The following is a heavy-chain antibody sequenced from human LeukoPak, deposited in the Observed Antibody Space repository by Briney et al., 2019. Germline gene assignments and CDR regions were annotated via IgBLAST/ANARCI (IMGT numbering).Heavy chain of an antibody. CDR2: IWYDGNNK. Sequence: GRSLRLSCAASGFTFSNYGMNWVRQAPGKGLEWVAVIWYDGNNKNYADSVKGRFTISRDNSKNTLYLQMNSLRAEDTALYYCAKLSGYDSSGYYDYWGQGTLVTVSS. CDR1: GFTFSNYG. CDR3: AKLSGYDSSGYYDY. J-gene: IGHJ4*02. D-gene: IGHD3-22*01. V-gene: IGHV3-33*03.